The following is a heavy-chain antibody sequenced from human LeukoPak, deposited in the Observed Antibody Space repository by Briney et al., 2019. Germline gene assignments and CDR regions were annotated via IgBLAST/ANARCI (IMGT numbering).Heavy chain of an antibody. D-gene: IGHD3-10*01. CDR3: TRDTDYGSATNYFDS. J-gene: IGHJ4*02. Sequence: GGSLRLSCAASGFTFDDYAMHWVRQAPGKGLEWVALISWEGQTTYYADSVRGRFTISRDNSKNSLYLQMNSLRTEDTAFYYCTRDTDYGSATNYFDSWGQGTLVSVFS. V-gene: IGHV3-43*01. CDR2: ISWEGQTT. CDR1: GFTFDDYA.